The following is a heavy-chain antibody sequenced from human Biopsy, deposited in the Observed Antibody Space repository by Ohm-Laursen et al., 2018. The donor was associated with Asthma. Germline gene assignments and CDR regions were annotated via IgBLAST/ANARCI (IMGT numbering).Heavy chain of an antibody. Sequence: SVKVSCKISGYSLTDLSMHWVRQAPGQGLEWMGGHDPEEGGTVNARRFQGRVTMTEDTSTDTAYMELSSLSSDDTAVYYCASDFPKDYVRYNFQVWGQGTLVTVSS. CDR1: GYSLTDLS. J-gene: IGHJ4*02. D-gene: IGHD2/OR15-2a*01. V-gene: IGHV1-24*01. CDR2: HDPEEGGT. CDR3: ASDFPKDYVRYNFQV.